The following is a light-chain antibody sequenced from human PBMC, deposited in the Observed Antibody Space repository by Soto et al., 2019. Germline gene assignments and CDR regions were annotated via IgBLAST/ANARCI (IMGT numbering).Light chain of an antibody. CDR3: SVYAGSNNVG. CDR1: SSDVGDNY. Sequence: QSVLTQPPSASGSPGQSVTISCTGTSSDVGDNYVSWYQQHLGTAPKLIIYEVSQRPSAVPDRFSGSKSGTTASLTVSGLQNEDEADYYCSVYAGSNNVGFGSGTKVTVL. CDR2: EVS. V-gene: IGLV2-8*01. J-gene: IGLJ1*01.